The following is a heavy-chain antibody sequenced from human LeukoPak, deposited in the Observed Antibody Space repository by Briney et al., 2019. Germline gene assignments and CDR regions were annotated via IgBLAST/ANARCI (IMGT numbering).Heavy chain of an antibody. Sequence: PGGSLRLSCAASGFTVSSNYMSWVRQAPGKGLEWVSVIYSGGSTYYADSVKGRFTISRDNSKNTLYLQMNSLRAEDTAVYYCAKALFYYDSSGYPNDDYWGQGTLVTVSS. CDR2: IYSGGST. CDR3: AKALFYYDSSGYPNDDY. V-gene: IGHV3-66*01. D-gene: IGHD3-22*01. CDR1: GFTVSSNY. J-gene: IGHJ4*02.